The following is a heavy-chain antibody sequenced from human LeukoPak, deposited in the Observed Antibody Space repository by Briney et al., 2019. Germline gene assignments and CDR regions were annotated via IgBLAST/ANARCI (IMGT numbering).Heavy chain of an antibody. Sequence: SETLSLTCAVYGGSFSGYYWSWIRQPPGKGLEWIGEINHSGSINYNPSLKSRVTISVDTSKNQFSLKLSSVTAADTAVYYCARSYCSSTSCSALDYWAREPWSPSPQ. CDR3: ARSYCSSTSCSALDY. V-gene: IGHV4-34*01. D-gene: IGHD2-2*01. CDR2: INHSGSI. J-gene: IGHJ4*02. CDR1: GGSFSGYY.